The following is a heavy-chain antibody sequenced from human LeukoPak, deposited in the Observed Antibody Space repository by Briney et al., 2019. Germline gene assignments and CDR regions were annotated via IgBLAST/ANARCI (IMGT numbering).Heavy chain of an antibody. CDR2: IKQDGSEK. CDR3: ARDLTFWSGPEYFQH. CDR1: GFTFSSYW. Sequence: GGSLRLSCAASGFTFSSYWMSWVRQAPGKGLEWVANIKQDGSEKYYVDSVKGRFTISRDNAKNSLYLQMNSLRAEDTAVYYCARDLTFWSGPEYFQHWGQGTLVTVSS. J-gene: IGHJ1*01. V-gene: IGHV3-7*03. D-gene: IGHD3-3*01.